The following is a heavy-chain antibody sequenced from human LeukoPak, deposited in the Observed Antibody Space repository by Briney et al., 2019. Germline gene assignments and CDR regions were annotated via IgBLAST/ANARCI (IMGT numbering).Heavy chain of an antibody. V-gene: IGHV3-53*01. D-gene: IGHD4-17*01. Sequence: GGSLRLSCAASGFTFSDYYMSWIRQAPGKGLEWVSVIYSGGSTYYADSVKGRFTISRDNSKNTLYLQMNSLRAEDTAVYYCARMDNGDSYWGQGTLVIVSS. CDR1: GFTFSDYY. CDR3: ARMDNGDSY. J-gene: IGHJ4*02. CDR2: IYSGGST.